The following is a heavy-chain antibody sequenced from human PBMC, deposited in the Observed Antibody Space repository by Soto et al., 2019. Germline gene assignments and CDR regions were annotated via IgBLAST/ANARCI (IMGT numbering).Heavy chain of an antibody. CDR1: GFTFGDSG. CDR3: TKHDYGDFAP. Sequence: GGSLRLSCTPSGFTFGDSGMSWFRQAPGKGLEWVSFIRSKAYGGTAEYAASVKGRFTISRDDSGSIAYLQMNSLKTEDTAVYYCTKHDYGDFAPWGQGTLVTVSS. J-gene: IGHJ5*02. V-gene: IGHV3-49*03. CDR2: IRSKAYGGTA. D-gene: IGHD4-17*01.